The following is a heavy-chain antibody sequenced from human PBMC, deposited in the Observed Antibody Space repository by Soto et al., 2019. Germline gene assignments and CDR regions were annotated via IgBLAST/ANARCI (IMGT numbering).Heavy chain of an antibody. Sequence: LSLTCAVSGYSISSGYYWGWIRQPPGKGLEWIGSIYHSGSTYYNPPLKSRVTISVDTSKNQFSLKLSSVTAADTAVYYCARATGGGMIVVVTFDYWGQGTLVTVSS. V-gene: IGHV4-38-2*01. CDR3: ARATGGGMIVVVTFDY. J-gene: IGHJ4*02. D-gene: IGHD3-22*01. CDR1: GYSISSGYY. CDR2: IYHSGST.